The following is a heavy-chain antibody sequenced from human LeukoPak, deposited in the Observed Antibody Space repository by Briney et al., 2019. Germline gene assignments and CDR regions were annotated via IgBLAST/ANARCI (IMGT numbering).Heavy chain of an antibody. J-gene: IGHJ4*02. CDR2: IKQDGSEK. Sequence: PSGSLTLSCPASQFTLRSYLMSWLRQAPGKGLEWVANIKQDGSEKYYVDSVKGRFTISRDNAKNSLYLQMNSLRAEDTAVYYCARVVSFYLSCFAYWGQGTLVTVSS. D-gene: IGHD2/OR15-2a*01. V-gene: IGHV3-7*01. CDR1: QFTLRSYL. CDR3: ARVVSFYLSCFAY.